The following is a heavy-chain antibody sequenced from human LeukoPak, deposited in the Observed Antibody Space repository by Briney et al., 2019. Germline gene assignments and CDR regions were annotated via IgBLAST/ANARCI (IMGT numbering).Heavy chain of an antibody. D-gene: IGHD6-19*01. CDR2: IGPSDSYT. J-gene: IGHJ6*02. CDR1: GYSFTSYW. V-gene: IGHV5-10-1*01. CDR3: ARATIAVAGTPYYYYGMDV. Sequence: GESLKISCKGSGYSFTSYWISWVRQMPGKGLEWMGRIGPSDSYTNYSPSFQGHVTISADKSISTAYLQWSSLKASDTAMYYCARATIAVAGTPYYYYGMDVWGQGTTVTVSS.